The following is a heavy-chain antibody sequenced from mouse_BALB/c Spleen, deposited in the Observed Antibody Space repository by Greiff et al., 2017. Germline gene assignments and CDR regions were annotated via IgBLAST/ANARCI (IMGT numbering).Heavy chain of an antibody. V-gene: IGHV5-17*02. CDR2: ISSGSSTI. J-gene: IGHJ3*01. CDR3: ARGAYGYDVTWFAY. CDR1: GFTFSSFG. Sequence: EVHLVESGGGLVQPGGSRKLSCAASGFTFSSFGMHWVRQAPEKGLEWVAYISSGSSTIYYADTVKGRFTISRDNPKNTLFLQMTSLRSEDTAMYYCARGAYGYDVTWFAYWGQGTLVTVSA. D-gene: IGHD2-2*01.